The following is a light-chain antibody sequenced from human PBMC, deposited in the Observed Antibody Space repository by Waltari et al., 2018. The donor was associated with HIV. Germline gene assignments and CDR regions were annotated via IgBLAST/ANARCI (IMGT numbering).Light chain of an antibody. J-gene: IGLJ2*01. V-gene: IGLV2-8*01. CDR2: EVT. CDR3: SSYAGSATLA. Sequence: QSALTQPPSASGSPGQSVTISCTGTSSDVGAYNLVSWYQQRPGEAPKLMIYEVTKRPSGVPARFSGSKSGNTASLTASGLQAEDEADYYCSSYAGSATLAFGGGTKLTVL. CDR1: SSDVGAYNL.